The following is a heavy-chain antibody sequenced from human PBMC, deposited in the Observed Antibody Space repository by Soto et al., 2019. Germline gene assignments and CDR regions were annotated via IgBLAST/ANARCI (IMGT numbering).Heavy chain of an antibody. Sequence: GGSLRVSCAASGFTFSNNYMGWVRQAPGKGLEWVSVFYVNGNRYYADSVKGRFTISRDSSKNTVYLQMDSLKTEDTAVYYCTHVFSVAHPYSYFWGQGTLVTVSS. V-gene: IGHV3-66*01. CDR3: THVFSVAHPYSYF. D-gene: IGHD3-3*01. CDR1: GFTFSNNY. CDR2: FYVNGNR. J-gene: IGHJ4*02.